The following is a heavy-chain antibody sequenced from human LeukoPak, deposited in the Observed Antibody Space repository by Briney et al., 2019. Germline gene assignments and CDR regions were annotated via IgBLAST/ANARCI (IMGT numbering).Heavy chain of an antibody. CDR1: TGSISSYY. J-gene: IGHJ4*02. CDR3: AGNFDYGDYRYYFDY. Sequence: PSETLSLTCTVSTGSISSYYWNWIRQPAGKGPEWIGRIYTSGSTNYNPSLKSRVTMSVDTSKNQFSLKLSSVTAADTAVYYCAGNFDYGDYRYYFDYWGQGTLVTVSS. D-gene: IGHD4-17*01. CDR2: IYTSGST. V-gene: IGHV4-4*07.